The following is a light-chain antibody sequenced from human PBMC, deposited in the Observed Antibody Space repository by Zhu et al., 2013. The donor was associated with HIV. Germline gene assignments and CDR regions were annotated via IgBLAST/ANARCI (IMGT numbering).Light chain of an antibody. Sequence: IQMTQSPSSLSASVGDRVTITCRASQDIGNYLVWFQQKPGEVPKRLIYAASTLRSGVPSRFSGSGSGTDFTLTISSLQAEDVAVYYCHQYYSTPRTFGQGTKLEIK. CDR2: AAS. CDR3: HQYYSTPRT. J-gene: IGKJ2*01. CDR1: QDIGNY. V-gene: IGKV1-16*01.